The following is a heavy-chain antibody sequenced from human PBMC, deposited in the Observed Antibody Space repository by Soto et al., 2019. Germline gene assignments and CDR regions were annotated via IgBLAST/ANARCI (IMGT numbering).Heavy chain of an antibody. Sequence: GGSLRLSCAASGFTVSSNYMSWFRQAPGKGLEWVSVIYSGGSTYYADSVKGRFTISRDNSKNTLYLQMNSLRAEDTAVYYCARVDNLDYYYYGMDVWGQGTTVTVS. J-gene: IGHJ6*02. CDR2: IYSGGST. D-gene: IGHD1-20*01. CDR1: GFTVSSNY. V-gene: IGHV3-53*01. CDR3: ARVDNLDYYYYGMDV.